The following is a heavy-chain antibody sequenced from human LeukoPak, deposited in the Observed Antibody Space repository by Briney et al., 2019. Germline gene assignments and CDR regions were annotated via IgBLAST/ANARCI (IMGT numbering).Heavy chain of an antibody. V-gene: IGHV3-23*01. D-gene: IGHD2-15*01. CDR2: VSGSGGST. CDR3: AKGGVVHAFDM. Sequence: PGGSLRLSCAASGFTFSSYSMNWVRQAPGKGLEWVSVVSGSGGSTYYADSVKGRFTIYRDNSKNTLYLQLNRLRAEDTAVYYCAKGGVVHAFDMWGQGTMVTVSS. CDR1: GFTFSSYS. J-gene: IGHJ3*02.